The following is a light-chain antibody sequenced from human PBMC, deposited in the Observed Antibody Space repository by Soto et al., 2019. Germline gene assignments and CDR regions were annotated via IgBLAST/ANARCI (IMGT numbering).Light chain of an antibody. CDR2: KAS. CDR1: QNIVDW. CDR3: QQYKDSPWT. V-gene: IGKV1-5*03. Sequence: DIQMTQSPSTLSASVGDRGTFACRASQNIVDWLAWYQQKPGKAPKLLIYKASNLESGVPSRFGGSGSGSEFTLTISNLQADDFATYYCQQYKDSPWTFGQGTKVDIK. J-gene: IGKJ1*01.